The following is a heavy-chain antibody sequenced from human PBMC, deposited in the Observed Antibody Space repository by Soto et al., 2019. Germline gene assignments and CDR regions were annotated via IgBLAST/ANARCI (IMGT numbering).Heavy chain of an antibody. Sequence: QVQLQESGPGLVKPSETLSLTCTVSGGSISSYYWSWIRQPPGKGLEWLRYIYYSGSTNYNPSLQSRVTISVDTSKNQFSLKLSSVTAADTAVYYCAREGLTGTIGLYYYYGMDVWGQGTTVTVSS. CDR2: IYYSGST. J-gene: IGHJ6*02. CDR3: AREGLTGTIGLYYYYGMDV. V-gene: IGHV4-59*01. D-gene: IGHD1-7*01. CDR1: GGSISSYY.